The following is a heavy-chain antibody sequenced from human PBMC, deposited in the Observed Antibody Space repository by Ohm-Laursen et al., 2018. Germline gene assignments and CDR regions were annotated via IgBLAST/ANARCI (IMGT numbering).Heavy chain of an antibody. V-gene: IGHV3-21*01. J-gene: IGHJ4*02. CDR1: GFTFSSYS. D-gene: IGHD6-13*01. CDR3: ARVLYSSSWHTVDY. Sequence: SLRLSCAAPGFTFSSYSMNWVRQAPGKGLEWVSSIISSSTYIYYADSVRGRFTISRDNAKNSLYLQMNSLRAEDTAVYYCARVLYSSSWHTVDYWGQGTLVTVSS. CDR2: IISSSTYI.